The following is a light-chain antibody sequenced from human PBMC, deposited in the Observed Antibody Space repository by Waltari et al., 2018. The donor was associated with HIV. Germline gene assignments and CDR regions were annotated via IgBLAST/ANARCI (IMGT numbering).Light chain of an antibody. J-gene: IGKJ1*01. CDR2: GAS. CDR1: QSVSTN. V-gene: IGKV3-15*01. Sequence: EILMTQSPATLSVSPGERVTLSCRASQSVSTNLAWYQQKPGQAPRLLIYGASFTATDIPARFSAIGSGTEFTLTINSLQSEDFAVYYCQHYSNWPPWTFGQGTRVEFK. CDR3: QHYSNWPPWT.